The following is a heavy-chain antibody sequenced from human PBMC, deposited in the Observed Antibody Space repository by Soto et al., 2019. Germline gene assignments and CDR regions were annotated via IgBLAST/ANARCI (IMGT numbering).Heavy chain of an antibody. CDR2: ITDSGTGT. CDR1: GFTFSNCV. V-gene: IGHV3-23*01. D-gene: IGHD6-13*01. CDR3: AKGLINGRWYAED. Sequence: EVQLLESGGGLVHPGESLRLSCGASGFTFSNCVMTWVRQAPGKGLEWVSCITDSGTGTYYADSVKGRFTISRDNSKNTMYLQMNNLRAEDTGVYYCAKGLINGRWYAEDWGQGTLVTVSS. J-gene: IGHJ4*02.